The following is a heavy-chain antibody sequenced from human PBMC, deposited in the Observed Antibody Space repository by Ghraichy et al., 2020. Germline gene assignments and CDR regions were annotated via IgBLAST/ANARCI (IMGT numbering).Heavy chain of an antibody. J-gene: IGHJ3*02. Sequence: SETLSLTCTVSGGSISSYYWSWIRQPAGKGLEWIGRIYTSGSTNYIPSLKSRVTMSVDTSKNQFSLKLSSVTAADTAVYYCARDRRPLKAFDIWGQGTMVTVSS. CDR1: GGSISSYY. V-gene: IGHV4-4*07. CDR2: IYTSGST. CDR3: ARDRRPLKAFDI.